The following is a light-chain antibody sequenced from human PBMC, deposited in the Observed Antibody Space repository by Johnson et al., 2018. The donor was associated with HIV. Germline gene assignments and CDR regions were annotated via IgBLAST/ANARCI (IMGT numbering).Light chain of an antibody. V-gene: IGLV1-51*02. CDR2: ENN. CDR1: SSNIGNNY. J-gene: IGLJ1*01. Sequence: HSVLTQPPSVSAAPGQRVTISCSGSSSNIGNNYVSWYQQLPGTAPKLLIYENNKRPSGIPDRFSGSKSGTSATLGITRLQTGDEADYYCGTWDSSLGTYVFGTGTKVTVL. CDR3: GTWDSSLGTYV.